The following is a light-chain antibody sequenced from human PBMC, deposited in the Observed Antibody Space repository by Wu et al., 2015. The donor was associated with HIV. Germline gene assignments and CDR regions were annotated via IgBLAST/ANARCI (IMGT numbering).Light chain of an antibody. J-gene: IGKJ4*01. CDR3: QQYGYSPQVT. Sequence: EIMLTQSPATLSLSPGQRAILSCRASQSVGRFLAWYQQKPGQAPRLLMYDASSRATGIPDRFSGSGSGTDFTLTISRLEPEDFAVYFCQQYGYSPQVTFGGGTKVEI. CDR2: DAS. CDR1: QSVGRF. V-gene: IGKV3-20*01.